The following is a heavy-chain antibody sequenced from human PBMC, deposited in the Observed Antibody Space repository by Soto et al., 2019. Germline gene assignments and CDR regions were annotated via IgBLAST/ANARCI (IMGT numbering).Heavy chain of an antibody. D-gene: IGHD5-18*01. CDR2: IKSKSDGGTE. CDR3: TADPGVDTPLVAYDF. J-gene: IGHJ4*02. V-gene: IGHV3-15*07. Sequence: EVQLVESGGGLVEPGGSLRLSCAATGFTFSRAWMNWVRQVPGKGLEWVGRIKSKSDGGTEDYPAAMKDRLTISRDHSKNTLYLLVNTLYTEDTAVYYCTADPGVDTPLVAYDFWGQGTLVTVSS. CDR1: GFTFSRAW.